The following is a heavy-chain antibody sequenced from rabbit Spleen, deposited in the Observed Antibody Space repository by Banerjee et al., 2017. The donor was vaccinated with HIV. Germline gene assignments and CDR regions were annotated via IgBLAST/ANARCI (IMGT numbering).Heavy chain of an antibody. CDR3: ARDAGTSFSTYGMDL. Sequence: QSLEESGGDLVKPGASLTLTCTASGVSFSFSSYMCWVRQAPGKGLEWIACIDSGSSDSTYSATWAKGRFTISKTSSTTVTLQMTSLTVADTATYFCARDAGTSFSTYGMDLWGPGTLVTVS. CDR1: GVSFSFSSY. CDR2: IDSGSSDST. J-gene: IGHJ6*01. D-gene: IGHD8-1*01. V-gene: IGHV1S40*01.